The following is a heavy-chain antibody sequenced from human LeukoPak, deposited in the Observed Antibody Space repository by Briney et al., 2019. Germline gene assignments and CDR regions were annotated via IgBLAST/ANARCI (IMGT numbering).Heavy chain of an antibody. CDR2: IWHDGSYK. CDR1: GFTFSSYG. J-gene: IGHJ4*02. V-gene: IGHV3-33*01. Sequence: PGRSLRLSCAAFGFTFSSYGIHWVRQAPGKGLEWVAVIWHDGSYKYYADSVKGRFTISRDNSKNMLFLEMNSLRAEDAAVYYCARESTGSYSGIDYWGQGTPVTVSA. D-gene: IGHD1-26*01. CDR3: ARESTGSYSGIDY.